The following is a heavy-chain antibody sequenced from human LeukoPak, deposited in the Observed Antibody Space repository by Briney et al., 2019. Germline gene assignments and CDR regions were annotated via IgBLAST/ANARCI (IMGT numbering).Heavy chain of an antibody. V-gene: IGHV1-2*02. CDR2: INPNSGGT. Sequence: ASVKVSCKASGYTFTGYYIHWVRQAPGQGLEWMGWINPNSGGTNYAQTFEGRVTITRNTSISTAYMELSSLRSEDTAVYYCARGRGTYYYYYMDVWGKGTTVTVSS. J-gene: IGHJ6*03. CDR1: GYTFTGYY. CDR3: ARGRGTYYYYYMDV.